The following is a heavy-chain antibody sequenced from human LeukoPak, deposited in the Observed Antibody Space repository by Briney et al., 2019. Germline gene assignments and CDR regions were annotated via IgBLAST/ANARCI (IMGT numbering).Heavy chain of an antibody. CDR3: ARSPSAMGEMTYYDFWSGYYTFAAFDI. CDR2: IYHSGST. Sequence: SQTLSLTCTVSGGSISSGGYYWSWIRQHPGKGLEWIGEIYHSGSTNYNPSLKSRVTISVDKSKNQFSLKLSSVTAADTAVYYCARSPSAMGEMTYYDFWSGYYTFAAFDIWGQGTMVTVSS. J-gene: IGHJ3*02. CDR1: GGSISSGGYY. V-gene: IGHV4-31*03. D-gene: IGHD3-3*01.